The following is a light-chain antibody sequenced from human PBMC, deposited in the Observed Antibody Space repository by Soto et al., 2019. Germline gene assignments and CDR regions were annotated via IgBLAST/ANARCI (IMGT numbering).Light chain of an antibody. Sequence: QSVLTQPASVSGSPGQSITISCTGTSSDVGGYNYVSWYQQHPGKAPKLMIYDVSNRPSGVSNRFSGSKSGNTASLTISGRQAEDEADYYSSSYTSSSTPYVFGTGTKLTVL. CDR2: DVS. V-gene: IGLV2-14*01. CDR1: SSDVGGYNY. CDR3: SSYTSSSTPYV. J-gene: IGLJ1*01.